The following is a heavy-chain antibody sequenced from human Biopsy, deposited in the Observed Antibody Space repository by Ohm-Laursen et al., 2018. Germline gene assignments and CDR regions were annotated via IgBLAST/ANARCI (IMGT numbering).Heavy chain of an antibody. CDR1: GFTFRSYA. D-gene: IGHD3-10*01. CDR2: IGGSGGST. CDR3: AKAPCTQFGSGACYDPFDK. V-gene: IGHV3-23*01. J-gene: IGHJ3*02. Sequence: GSLRLSCSASGFTFRSYAMSWVRQAPGKGLEWVSGIGGSGGSTYYADSVRGRFTISRDNSESTLYLQMNSLRADDTAVYHCAKAPCTQFGSGACYDPFDKWGQGTTVTVSS.